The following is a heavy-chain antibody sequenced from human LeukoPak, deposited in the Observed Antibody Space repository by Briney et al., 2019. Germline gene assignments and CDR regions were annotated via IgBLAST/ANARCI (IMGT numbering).Heavy chain of an antibody. CDR2: ISGSGGST. CDR1: GFTFSSYA. D-gene: IGHD3-10*01. Sequence: GGSLRLSCAASGFTFSSYAMRWLRQAPGKGLEWVSGISGSGGSTHYADSVKGRFTISRDNSKNTLYLQMNSLRAEDTAVYYCAKTELAMNYYYYVDVWGKGTTATVSS. V-gene: IGHV3-23*01. CDR3: AKTELAMNYYYYVDV. J-gene: IGHJ6*03.